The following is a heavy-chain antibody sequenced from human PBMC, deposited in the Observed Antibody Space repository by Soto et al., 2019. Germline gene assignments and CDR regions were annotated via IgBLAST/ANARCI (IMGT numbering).Heavy chain of an antibody. CDR3: AKGWGIAY. Sequence: EVQLLESGGGLVEPGGSRRLSCAASGFTFSSYTMSWVRQAPGKGLEWVSTISGSGSSTYSADSVKGRFTISRDNSKNTLYLQMSSLRVEDSAIYYCAKGWGIAYWGQGALVTDSS. D-gene: IGHD7-27*01. CDR1: GFTFSSYT. V-gene: IGHV3-23*01. CDR2: ISGSGSST. J-gene: IGHJ4*02.